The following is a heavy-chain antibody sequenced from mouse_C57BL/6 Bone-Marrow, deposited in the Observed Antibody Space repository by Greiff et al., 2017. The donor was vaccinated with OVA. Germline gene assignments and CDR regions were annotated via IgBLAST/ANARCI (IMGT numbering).Heavy chain of an antibody. CDR3: ELTGTFYYAMDY. CDR1: GYSFTSYY. Sequence: QVQLQQSGPELVKPGASVKISCKASGYSFTSYYIHWVKQRPGQGLEWIGWIYPGSGNTKYNEKFKGKATLTADTSSSTAYMQLSSLTSEDSAVYYCELTGTFYYAMDYWGQGTSVTVSS. D-gene: IGHD4-1*01. V-gene: IGHV1-66*01. J-gene: IGHJ4*01. CDR2: IYPGSGNT.